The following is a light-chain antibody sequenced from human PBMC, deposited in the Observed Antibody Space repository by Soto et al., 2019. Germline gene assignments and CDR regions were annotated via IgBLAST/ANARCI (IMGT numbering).Light chain of an antibody. CDR3: QQRFIWPPLT. CDR1: QSVGSY. J-gene: IGKJ4*01. V-gene: IGKV3-11*01. Sequence: EVVLTQSPATLSLSPGERATLSCRASQSVGSYLAWYQQKPGQAPRLLIYDASNRATGIPARFSGSGSGTDFTLTISSLEPEDFVVYYCQQRFIWPPLTFGGGTKVEIK. CDR2: DAS.